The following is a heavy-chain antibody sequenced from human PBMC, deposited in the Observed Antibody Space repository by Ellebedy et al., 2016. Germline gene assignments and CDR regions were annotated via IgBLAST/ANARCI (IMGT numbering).Heavy chain of an antibody. CDR2: VHVSGTT. Sequence: SETLSLTXTVSGASISSYYWNWIRQPAGEGLEWIGRVHVSGTTNSNPSLKSRLTMSIDTSKNQFSLRLTSVTAADTAVYYCARDQGPRWFDPWGQGALVTVSS. CDR3: ARDQGPRWFDP. J-gene: IGHJ5*02. CDR1: GASISSYY. V-gene: IGHV4-4*07.